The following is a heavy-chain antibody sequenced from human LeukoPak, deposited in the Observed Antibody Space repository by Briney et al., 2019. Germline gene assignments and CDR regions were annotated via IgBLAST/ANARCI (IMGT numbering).Heavy chain of an antibody. V-gene: IGHV4-4*02. CDR3: ARVFVMITFGGVIVIPTYFDY. Sequence: KPSETLSLTCAVSGGSISSSNWWSWVRQPPGKGLEWIGEIYHSGSTNYNPSLKSRVTISVDKSKNQFSLKLSSVTAADTAVYYCARVFVMITFGGVIVIPTYFDYWGQGTLVTVSS. J-gene: IGHJ4*02. D-gene: IGHD3-16*02. CDR2: IYHSGST. CDR1: GGSISSSNW.